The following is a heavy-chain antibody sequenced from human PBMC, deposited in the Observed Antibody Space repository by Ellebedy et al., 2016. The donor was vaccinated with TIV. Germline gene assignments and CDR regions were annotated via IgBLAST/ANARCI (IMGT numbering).Heavy chain of an antibody. D-gene: IGHD3-10*01. Sequence: MPSETLSLTCTVSGDSISSTTFYRGWIRQPPGKGLEWIGSIYYGGSTYYNPSLKSRLTISVDTSKNQFSLKLSSVTAADTALYYCASPEATLYFGSGAYYGFDYWGQGILVTVSS. CDR1: GDSISSTTFY. V-gene: IGHV4-39*01. CDR3: ASPEATLYFGSGAYYGFDY. J-gene: IGHJ4*02. CDR2: IYYGGST.